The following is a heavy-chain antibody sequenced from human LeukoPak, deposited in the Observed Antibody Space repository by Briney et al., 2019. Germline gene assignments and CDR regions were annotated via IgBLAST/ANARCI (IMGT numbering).Heavy chain of an antibody. CDR2: ISAYNGNT. J-gene: IGHJ6*02. CDR3: ARVSPTTVTTGYYYGMDV. CDR1: GYTFTSYD. D-gene: IGHD4-17*01. Sequence: PGASVKVSCKASGYTFTSYDINWVRQATGQGLEWMGWISAYNGNTNYAQKLQGRVTMTTDTSTSTAYMELRSLRSDDTALYYCARVSPTTVTTGYYYGMDVWGQGTTVTVSS. V-gene: IGHV1-18*01.